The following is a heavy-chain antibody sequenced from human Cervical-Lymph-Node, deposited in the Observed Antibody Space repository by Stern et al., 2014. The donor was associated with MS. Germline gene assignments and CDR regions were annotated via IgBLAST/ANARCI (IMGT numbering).Heavy chain of an antibody. Sequence: EVQLVESGGDLVQPGRSLRVSCAASGFTFGDYAMHWVRQAPGKGLEWVSGISWNCGSIDYAESVQGRFTISRDNAKNSLYLQLNSLRPEDTALYYCAKDTDSSGSYPYFYDWGQGTLVTVSS. CDR3: AKDTDSSGSYPYFYD. J-gene: IGHJ4*02. CDR2: ISWNCGSI. D-gene: IGHD3-22*01. CDR1: GFTFGDYA. V-gene: IGHV3-9*01.